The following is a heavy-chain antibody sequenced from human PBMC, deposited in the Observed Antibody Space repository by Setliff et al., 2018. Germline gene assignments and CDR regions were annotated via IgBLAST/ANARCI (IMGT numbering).Heavy chain of an antibody. CDR3: ARMSGFQYMDV. Sequence: SETLSLTCSVSSGSIGSHYWNWMRQPPGKGLEWIGHVFHTGSTKYNPSLRSRVTISLDTSKNQFSLSLTSVTAADTAVYYCARMSGFQYMDVWGKGTPVTVSS. J-gene: IGHJ6*03. CDR1: SGSIGSHY. V-gene: IGHV4-59*08. CDR2: VFHTGST. D-gene: IGHD3-3*01.